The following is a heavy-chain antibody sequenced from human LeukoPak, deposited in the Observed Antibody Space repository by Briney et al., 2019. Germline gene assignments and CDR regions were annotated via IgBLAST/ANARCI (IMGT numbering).Heavy chain of an antibody. J-gene: IGHJ6*03. V-gene: IGHV3-30*02. D-gene: IGHD3-22*01. CDR1: GFTFSSYW. Sequence: GGSLRLSCAASGFTFSSYWMHWVRQAPGKGLEWVAFIRHDGSGKYYADSVKGRFTISRDNSKSTLYLQMNSLRAEDTAVYYCAKGSKAVVFTRDHYMDVWGKGTTVTFSS. CDR2: IRHDGSGK. CDR3: AKGSKAVVFTRDHYMDV.